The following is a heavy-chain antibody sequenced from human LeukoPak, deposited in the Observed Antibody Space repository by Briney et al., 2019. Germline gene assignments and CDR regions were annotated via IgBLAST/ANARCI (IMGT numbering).Heavy chain of an antibody. V-gene: IGHV4-38-2*02. J-gene: IGHJ2*01. D-gene: IGHD2-15*01. CDR1: GYSISSDYY. CDR2: TYPSGST. Sequence: WGSLSLTCTVSGYSISSDYYWGWLRPPPGERLGLIGSTYPSGSTFYNPSLKSRVTMSVDTSRNQFSLKLNSMTAADTAVYYCASPRDVAVVVGAAAGYFDLWGRGTLVTVSS. CDR3: ASPRDVAVVVGAAAGYFDL.